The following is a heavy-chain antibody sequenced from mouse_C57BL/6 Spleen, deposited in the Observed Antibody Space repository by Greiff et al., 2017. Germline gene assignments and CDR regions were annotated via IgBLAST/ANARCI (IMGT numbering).Heavy chain of an antibody. CDR3: ASSDNYGSISYFYY. D-gene: IGHD1-1*01. Sequence: QVQLQQSGAELVRPGTSVKLSCKASGYTFTSYWMHWVKQRPGQGLEWIGVIDPSDSYTNYNQKFKGKATLNVDTSSITAYMQLSSLTSEDSAFYYCASSDNYGSISYFYYWGQGTTLTGSS. V-gene: IGHV1-59*01. J-gene: IGHJ2*01. CDR1: GYTFTSYW. CDR2: IDPSDSYT.